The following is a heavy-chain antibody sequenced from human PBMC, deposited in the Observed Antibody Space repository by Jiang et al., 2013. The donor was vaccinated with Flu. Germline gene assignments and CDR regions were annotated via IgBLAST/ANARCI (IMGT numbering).Heavy chain of an antibody. V-gene: IGHV4-34*01. J-gene: IGHJ5*02. CDR2: INHSGST. Sequence: LLKPSETLSPTCAVYGGSFSGYYWSWIRQPPGKGLEWIGEINHSGSTNYNPSLKSRVTISVDTSKNQFSLKLNSVTAADTAFYYCARGDRRYRISTRCPGPIAVTGIGPLSPWGQGTLVTVSS. CDR1: GGSFSGYY. CDR3: ARGDRRYRISTRCPGPIAVTGIGPLSP. D-gene: IGHD2-2*01.